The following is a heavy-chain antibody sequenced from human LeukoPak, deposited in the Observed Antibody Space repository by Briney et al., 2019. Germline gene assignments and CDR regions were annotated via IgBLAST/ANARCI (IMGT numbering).Heavy chain of an antibody. D-gene: IGHD3-22*01. CDR1: GGSISSYY. CDR3: ARHGGQSSGYYY. Sequence: SETLSLTCTVSGGSISSYYWSWIRQPAGKGLEWIGRIYASGTTNYNPSLKSRVTISVDTSKNQFSLELSSVTAADTAVYYCARHGGQSSGYYYWGQGNLVTVSS. J-gene: IGHJ4*02. V-gene: IGHV4-4*07. CDR2: IYASGTT.